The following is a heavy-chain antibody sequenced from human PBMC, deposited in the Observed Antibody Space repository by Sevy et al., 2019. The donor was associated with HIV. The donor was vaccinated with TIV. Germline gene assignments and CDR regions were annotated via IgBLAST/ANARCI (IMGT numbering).Heavy chain of an antibody. CDR2: IKHDGSGK. CDR1: GFTFSNYW. Sequence: GGSLRLSCAASGFTFSNYWMTWVRQAPGKGLEWVANIKHDGSGKFYVDSVKGRFTISRDNAKNSLYLQMNSLRIEDTAVYYCASGDDYVWGSYRLIPTDYWGQGTLVTVSS. CDR3: ASGDDYVWGSYRLIPTDY. V-gene: IGHV3-7*01. J-gene: IGHJ4*02. D-gene: IGHD3-16*02.